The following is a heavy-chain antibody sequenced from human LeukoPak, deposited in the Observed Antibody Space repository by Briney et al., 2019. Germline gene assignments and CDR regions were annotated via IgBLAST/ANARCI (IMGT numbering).Heavy chain of an antibody. D-gene: IGHD6-19*01. CDR1: GGSFSGYY. CDR3: ARARAVAGFDY. J-gene: IGHJ4*02. CDR2: INHSGST. V-gene: IGHV4-34*01. Sequence: SETLSLTCAVYGGSFSGYYWSWIRQPPGKGLEWIGEINHSGSTNYNPSLKSRVTISVDTSKNQFSLKLSSVTAADTAVYYCARARAVAGFDYWGQGTLVTVSS.